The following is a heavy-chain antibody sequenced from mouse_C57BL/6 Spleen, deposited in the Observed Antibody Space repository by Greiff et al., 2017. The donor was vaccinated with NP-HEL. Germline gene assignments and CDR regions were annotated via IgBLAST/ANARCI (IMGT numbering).Heavy chain of an antibody. Sequence: SGAELVRPGASVKLSCTASGFNIKDDYMHWVKQRPEQGLEWIGWIDPENGDTEYASKFQGKATITADTSSNTAYLQLSSLTSEDTAVYYCTTHYGSSYWYFDVWGTGTTVTVSS. J-gene: IGHJ1*03. CDR3: TTHYGSSYWYFDV. D-gene: IGHD1-1*01. CDR2: IDPENGDT. V-gene: IGHV14-4*01. CDR1: GFNIKDDY.